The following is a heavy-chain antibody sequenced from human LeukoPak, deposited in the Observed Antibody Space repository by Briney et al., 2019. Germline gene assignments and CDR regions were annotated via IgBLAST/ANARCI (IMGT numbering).Heavy chain of an antibody. J-gene: IGHJ4*02. V-gene: IGHV3-23*01. D-gene: IGHD3-3*01. CDR1: GFTFSSYA. CDR2: ISGSGGST. CDR3: AKQPRFILYYFDY. Sequence: PGGSLILSCAASGFTFSSYAMSWVRQAPGKGLEWVSAISGSGGSTYYADSVKGRFTISRDNSKNTLYLQLNSLRAEDTAVYYCAKQPRFILYYFDYWGQGTLVTVSS.